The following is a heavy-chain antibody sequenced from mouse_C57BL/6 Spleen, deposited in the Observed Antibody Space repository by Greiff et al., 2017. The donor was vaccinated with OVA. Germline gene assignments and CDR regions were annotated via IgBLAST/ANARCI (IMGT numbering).Heavy chain of an antibody. V-gene: IGHV2-2*01. D-gene: IGHD2-1*01. J-gene: IGHJ4*01. CDR1: GFSLTSYG. Sequence: QVQLKESGPGLVQPSQSLSITCTVSGFSLTSYGVHWVRQSPGKGLEWLGVIWSGGSTDYNAAFISRLSISKDNSKSHVFFKMNSLQADDTAIYYCASYYGNHYAMDYWGQGTSVTVSS. CDR3: ASYYGNHYAMDY. CDR2: IWSGGST.